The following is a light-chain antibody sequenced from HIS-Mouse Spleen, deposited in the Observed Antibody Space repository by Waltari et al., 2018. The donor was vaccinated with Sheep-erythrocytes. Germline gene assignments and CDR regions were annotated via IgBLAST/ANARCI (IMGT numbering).Light chain of an antibody. Sequence: SSELTQPPSVSVSPGQTASITCSGDKLGDKYACWYQQKPGQSPVLVISQDTKRPSGIPGRFSGSNSGNTATLTISGTQAMDEADYYCQAWDSSIVVFGGGTKLTVL. CDR2: QDT. V-gene: IGLV3-1*01. J-gene: IGLJ2*01. CDR1: KLGDKY. CDR3: QAWDSSIVV.